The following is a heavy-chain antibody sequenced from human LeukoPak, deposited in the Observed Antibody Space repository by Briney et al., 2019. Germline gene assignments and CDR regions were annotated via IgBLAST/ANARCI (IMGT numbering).Heavy chain of an antibody. D-gene: IGHD1-26*01. CDR3: AGAVGALLTWAF. CDR1: GGSLISHY. Sequence: PSETLSLTCTVSGGSLISHYWGWIRQSPGKGLEWVGYIYDFGSTDYNPSLKSRITMSVDTSKNQFSLKLNSVTAADTAIYYCAGAVGALLTWAFWGQGTLVTVSS. CDR2: IYDFGST. V-gene: IGHV4-59*11. J-gene: IGHJ4*02.